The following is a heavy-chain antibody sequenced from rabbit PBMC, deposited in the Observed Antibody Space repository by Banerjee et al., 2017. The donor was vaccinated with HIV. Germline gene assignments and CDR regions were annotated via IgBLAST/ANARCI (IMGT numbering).Heavy chain of an antibody. CDR1: GIDFSSSCW. CDR3: ARHETGTSGWNFAL. D-gene: IGHD1-1*01. J-gene: IGHJ6*01. Sequence: QEQLEESGGDLVKPEGSLTLTCKASGIDFSSSCWICWVRQAPGKGLEWIGYISTGDGSNYHASWAKGRFTISKTSSTTVTLQLNSLTAADTATYFCARHETGTSGWNFALWGPGTLVTVS. V-gene: IGHV1S45*01. CDR2: ISTGDGSN.